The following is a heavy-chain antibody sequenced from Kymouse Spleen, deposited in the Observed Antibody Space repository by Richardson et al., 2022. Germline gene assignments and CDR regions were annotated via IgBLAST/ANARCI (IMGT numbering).Heavy chain of an antibody. CDR3: ARGVTMVRGAPYYFDY. CDR2: INHSGST. Sequence: QVQLQQWGAGLLKPSETLSLTCAVYGGSFSGYYWSWIRQPPGKGLEWIGEINHSGSTNYNPSLKSRVTISVDTSKNQFSLKLSSVTAADTAVYYCARGVTMVRGAPYYFDYWGQGTLVTVSS. V-gene: IGHV4-34*01. D-gene: IGHD3-10*01. CDR1: GGSFSGYY. J-gene: IGHJ4*02.